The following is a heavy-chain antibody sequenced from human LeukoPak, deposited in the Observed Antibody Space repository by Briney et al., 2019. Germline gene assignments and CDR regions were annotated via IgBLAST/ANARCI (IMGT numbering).Heavy chain of an antibody. CDR2: ISVYNGNT. CDR3: ARARRLRFLEWTPDFDY. CDR1: GYTFTSYG. V-gene: IGHV1-18*01. D-gene: IGHD3-3*01. Sequence: GASVKVSCKASGYTFTSYGISWVRQAPGQGLEWMGWISVYNGNTNYAQKVQGRVTMTTDTSTSTAYMELRSLRSDDTAVYYCARARRLRFLEWTPDFDYWGQGTLVTVSS. J-gene: IGHJ4*02.